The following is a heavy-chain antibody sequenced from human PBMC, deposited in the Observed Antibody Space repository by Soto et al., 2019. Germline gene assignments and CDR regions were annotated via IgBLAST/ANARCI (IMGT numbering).Heavy chain of an antibody. D-gene: IGHD2-2*01. Sequence: ASVKVSCKASGYTFTSYGISWVRQAPGQGLEWMGWISAYNGNTNYAQKLQGRVTMTTDTSTSTAYVELRSLRSDDTAVYYCARDLSRYCSSTSCYPDYGMDVWGQGTTVTVSS. J-gene: IGHJ6*02. CDR2: ISAYNGNT. CDR3: ARDLSRYCSSTSCYPDYGMDV. V-gene: IGHV1-18*04. CDR1: GYTFTSYG.